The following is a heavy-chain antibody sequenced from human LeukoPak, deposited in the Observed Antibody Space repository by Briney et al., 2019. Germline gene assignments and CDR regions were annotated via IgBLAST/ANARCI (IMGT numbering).Heavy chain of an antibody. Sequence: SETLSLTCTVSGDSITNSYWSWIRQSPGKGLEWMGYIYHSGSTNYNPSLMSRVTISVDTSKNQFSLKLSSVTAADTAVYYCARRSWPREPFDPWGQGTLVTVSS. CDR2: IYHSGST. CDR3: ARRSWPREPFDP. CDR1: GDSITNSY. D-gene: IGHD1-14*01. V-gene: IGHV4-59*01. J-gene: IGHJ5*02.